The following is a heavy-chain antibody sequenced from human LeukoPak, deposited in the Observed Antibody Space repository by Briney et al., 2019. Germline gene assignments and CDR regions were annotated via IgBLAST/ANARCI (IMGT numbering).Heavy chain of an antibody. J-gene: IGHJ4*02. Sequence: PSETLSLTCAGSGYSISSGYYWGWIRQPPGKGLEWIGSIYHSGSTYYNPSLRSRVTISVDTSKNQFSLKLSSVTAADTAVYYCARRAIAVAGTVRSGFDYWGQGTLVTVSS. D-gene: IGHD6-19*01. V-gene: IGHV4-38-2*01. CDR2: IYHSGST. CDR3: ARRAIAVAGTVRSGFDY. CDR1: GYSISSGYY.